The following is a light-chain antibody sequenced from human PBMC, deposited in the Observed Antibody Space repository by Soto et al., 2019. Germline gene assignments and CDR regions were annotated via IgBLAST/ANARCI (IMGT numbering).Light chain of an antibody. CDR3: QQTDSTPQT. Sequence: DIQMTQSPSSLSASVGDRVTISCRASQSIRNYVSWYQQKPGTAPKLLIRAESTLQSGVPSRFSGSGSGKDFTLTISSLQIEDFATYFCQQTDSTPQTLGQGTNVEI. J-gene: IGKJ1*01. CDR1: QSIRNY. V-gene: IGKV1-39*01. CDR2: AES.